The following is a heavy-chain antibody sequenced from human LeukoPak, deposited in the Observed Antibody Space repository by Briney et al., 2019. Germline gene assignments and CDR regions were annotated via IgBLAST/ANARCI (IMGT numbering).Heavy chain of an antibody. D-gene: IGHD1-14*01. CDR3: ARAAQARTQYFDP. CDR2: IYYSGST. CDR1: GGSISSYY. J-gene: IGHJ5*02. V-gene: IGHV4-59*01. Sequence: SETLSLTCTVSGGSISSYYWSWIRQPPGKGLEWIGYIYYSGSTNYNPSLKSRVTISVDTSKNQFSLKLSSVTAADTAVYYCARAAQARTQYFDPWGQGTLVTVSS.